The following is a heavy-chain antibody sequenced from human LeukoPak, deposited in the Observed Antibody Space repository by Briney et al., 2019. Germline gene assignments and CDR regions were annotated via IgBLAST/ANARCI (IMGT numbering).Heavy chain of an antibody. CDR3: ARDDCSGGSCYSDYYGMDV. CDR1: GGTFSSYA. V-gene: IGHV1-69*13. J-gene: IGHJ6*04. D-gene: IGHD2-15*01. Sequence: ASVKVSCKASGGTFSSYAISWVRQAPGQGLEWMGGIIPIFGTANYAQKFQGRVTITEDESTSTAYMELSSLRSEDTAVYYCARDDCSGGSCYSDYYGMDVWGKGTTVTVSS. CDR2: IIPIFGTA.